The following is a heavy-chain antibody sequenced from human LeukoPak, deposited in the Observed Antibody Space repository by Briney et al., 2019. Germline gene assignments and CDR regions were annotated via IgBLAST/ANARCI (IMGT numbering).Heavy chain of an antibody. J-gene: IGHJ4*02. D-gene: IGHD4-17*01. V-gene: IGHV3-11*04. Sequence: GGPLRLSCAASGFTFDDYYMSWIRQAPGKGLEWISYIGGSGTPIYYADSVRGRFTISRDNTKNSLYLQMNSLRAEDTAVYYCARPPTVTTRGYYFGYWGQGTLVTVSS. CDR1: GFTFDDYY. CDR3: ARPPTVTTRGYYFGY. CDR2: IGGSGTPI.